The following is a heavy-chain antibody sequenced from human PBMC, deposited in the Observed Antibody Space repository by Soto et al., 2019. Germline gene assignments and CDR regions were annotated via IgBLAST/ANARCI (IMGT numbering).Heavy chain of an antibody. J-gene: IGHJ4*02. CDR3: AKDKRVGGGACFDN. CDR1: GFSFSNHA. V-gene: IGHV3-23*01. D-gene: IGHD2-15*01. Sequence: EVQLLESGGGLVQPGGSLRLSCAASGFSFSNHAMSWVRQAPGKGLECISAISGSGENTYYAGSVKGRFTISRDNSRHTRYLQRNSLRAEDTAIYYFAKDKRVGGGACFDNWGQGTLVTVSS. CDR2: ISGSGENT.